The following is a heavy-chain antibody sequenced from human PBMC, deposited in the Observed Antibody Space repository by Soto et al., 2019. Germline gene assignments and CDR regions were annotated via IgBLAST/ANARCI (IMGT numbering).Heavy chain of an antibody. D-gene: IGHD2-8*01. CDR3: ARGGGTMLAPLR. V-gene: IGHV1-2*02. Sequence: QVQLVQSGAEVKKPGASVKVSCKASGYTFTGYFIHWVRQAPGQGLEWMGYINPNSGATKYAKKFQGRVTLTRDTSINTADMEMTMLRSDDTAVYYCARGGGTMLAPLRWGQRTLVSVSS. CDR2: INPNSGAT. CDR1: GYTFTGYF. J-gene: IGHJ4*02.